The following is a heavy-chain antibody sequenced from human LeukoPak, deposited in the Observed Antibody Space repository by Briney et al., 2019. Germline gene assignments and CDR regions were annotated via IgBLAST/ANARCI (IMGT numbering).Heavy chain of an antibody. CDR2: ISGYNGDT. CDR3: ARDPSNTSGRMIWFDS. Sequence: ASVKVSCNASGYTFTRHGISWVRQAPGQGLEWMGWISGYNGDTKFAQKFQGRVSMTTDTSTSTAYMEVRSLRSDDTAMYYCARDPSNTSGRMIWFDSWGQGTLVTVSS. J-gene: IGHJ5*01. D-gene: IGHD2-2*01. CDR1: GYTFTRHG. V-gene: IGHV1-18*01.